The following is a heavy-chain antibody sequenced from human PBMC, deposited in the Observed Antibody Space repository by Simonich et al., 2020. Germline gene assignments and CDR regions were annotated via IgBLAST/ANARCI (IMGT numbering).Heavy chain of an antibody. CDR2: IKQDVSEN. CDR1: GFTFSSYW. Sequence: EVQLVESGGGLVQPGGSLRLSCAASGFTFSSYWMSWGQAPGKGWEWVAKIKQDVSENYDVDSVKDRFTISRDNAKNSLYLQMNSLRAEDTAGYYCARDVRRDGFDYWGQGTLVTVSS. J-gene: IGHJ4*02. CDR3: ARDVRRDGFDY. V-gene: IGHV3-7*01.